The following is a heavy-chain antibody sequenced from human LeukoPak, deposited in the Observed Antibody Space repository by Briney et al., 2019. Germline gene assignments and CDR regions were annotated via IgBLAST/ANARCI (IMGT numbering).Heavy chain of an antibody. CDR1: GFTFSSYS. J-gene: IGHJ4*02. CDR3: AKSGHDSVTYETRWLDY. CDR2: IGGNGVTI. D-gene: IGHD4-17*01. V-gene: IGHV3-21*01. Sequence: GGSLRLSCAASGFTFSSYSMNWVRQAPGKGLEWVSVIGGNGVTIYYADSVEGRFTVSRDNAKNSLFLQTNSLRAEDTGVYYCAKSGHDSVTYETRWLDYWGQGTLVTVSS.